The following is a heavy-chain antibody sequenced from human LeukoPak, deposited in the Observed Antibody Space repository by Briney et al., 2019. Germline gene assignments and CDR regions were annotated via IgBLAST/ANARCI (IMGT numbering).Heavy chain of an antibody. CDR2: MYYSGNS. D-gene: IGHD1-1*01. V-gene: IGHV4-59*11. J-gene: IGHJ6*03. CDR3: ARERYNWNPYYYYYMDV. Sequence: PSETLSLTCTVSGASIRSHYWSWIRQPPGKGLEWIGYMYYSGNSNYNPSLKSRVTMSVDMSKNQFSLKVDSVTAADTAVYYCARERYNWNPYYYYYMDVWGKGTTVTVSS. CDR1: GASIRSHY.